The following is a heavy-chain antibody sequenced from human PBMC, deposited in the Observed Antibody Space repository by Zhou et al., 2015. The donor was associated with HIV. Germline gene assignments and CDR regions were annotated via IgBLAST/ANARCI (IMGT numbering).Heavy chain of an antibody. Sequence: QXHLMQSGAEVKKPGSSVKVSCKASGVTFSNYAISWVRQAPGQGLEWMGGIIPVFGTANYAPKFQGRVTMTADKSTSTAYMDLSSLRREDAAVYYCARSSGNYDYAFDIWGQGTKVIVSS. D-gene: IGHD3-16*01. V-gene: IGHV1-69*06. CDR2: IIPVFGTA. J-gene: IGHJ3*02. CDR3: ARSSGNYDYAFDI. CDR1: GVTFSNYA.